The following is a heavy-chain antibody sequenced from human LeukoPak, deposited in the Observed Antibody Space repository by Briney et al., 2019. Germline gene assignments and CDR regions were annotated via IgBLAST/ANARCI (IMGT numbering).Heavy chain of an antibody. CDR2: IKSDERST. Sequence: GGSLRLSCAASGFSFDDYAMHWVRQAPGKGLVWVSRIKSDERSTNYADSVKGRFTISRDNAKNALYLQMNSLRAEDTAVYYCARDIYYGVDVWGQGTTVTVSS. J-gene: IGHJ6*02. CDR1: GFSFDDYA. CDR3: ARDIYYGVDV. V-gene: IGHV3-74*01.